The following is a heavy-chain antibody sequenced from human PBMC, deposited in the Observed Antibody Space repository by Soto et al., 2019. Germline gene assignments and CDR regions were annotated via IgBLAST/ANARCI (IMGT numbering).Heavy chain of an antibody. CDR1: GYTFTDHG. J-gene: IGHJ4*02. Sequence: QVQLMQSGVEVKKPGASVKVSCKGSGYTFTDHGISWVRQAPGQGLEWMGWIIPNNGNTKNAPKFQGRVTMTTDTSTSTAYMEPRRLRSDDTAVYYCARLSGVVVGDYWGQGTLVTVSS. CDR2: IIPNNGNT. D-gene: IGHD2-15*01. CDR3: ARLSGVVVGDY. V-gene: IGHV1-18*01.